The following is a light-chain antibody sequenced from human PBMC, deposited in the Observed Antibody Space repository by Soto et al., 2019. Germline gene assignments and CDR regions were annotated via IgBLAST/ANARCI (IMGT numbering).Light chain of an antibody. V-gene: IGKV3-15*01. CDR3: QQVKTYSWT. CDR1: QSVSSN. J-gene: IGKJ1*01. CDR2: GAS. Sequence: IVMTQCPANLSLSPGERATLSCRASQSVSSNLAWYQQKQGQAPKLLMYGASTRATGIPARFSGSVSGTQGTITIDSLKTEDGATYYCQQVKTYSWTFGRGTKVDIK.